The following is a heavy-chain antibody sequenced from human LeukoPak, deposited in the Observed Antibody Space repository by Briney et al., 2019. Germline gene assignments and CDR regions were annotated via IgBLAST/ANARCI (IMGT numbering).Heavy chain of an antibody. V-gene: IGHV3-7*03. CDR1: GFVFTNYW. Sequence: PGGSLRLSCAASGFVFTNYWMSWIRQAPGKGLEWVANINQDGSEKHYVDSVKGRFTVSRDNARNSLFLQMNSLRAEDTSVYYCARDYRSSWYVRGQGTLVTDSS. CDR3: ARDYRSSWYV. CDR2: INQDGSEK. J-gene: IGHJ4*02. D-gene: IGHD6-13*01.